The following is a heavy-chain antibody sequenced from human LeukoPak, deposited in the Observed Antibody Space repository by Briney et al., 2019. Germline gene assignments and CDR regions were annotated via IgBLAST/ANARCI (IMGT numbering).Heavy chain of an antibody. J-gene: IGHJ4*02. V-gene: IGHV3-64*01. CDR3: ARRGSYYGDSTDH. CDR1: GFTFSSYA. D-gene: IGHD1-26*01. CDR2: ISSNGGST. Sequence: GGSLRLSCAASGFTFSSYAMHWVRQAPGKGLQYVSAISSNGGSTYYANSLKGRFTISRDNSKNTLYLQMGSLRAEDMAVYYCARRGSYYGDSTDHWGQGTLVTVSS.